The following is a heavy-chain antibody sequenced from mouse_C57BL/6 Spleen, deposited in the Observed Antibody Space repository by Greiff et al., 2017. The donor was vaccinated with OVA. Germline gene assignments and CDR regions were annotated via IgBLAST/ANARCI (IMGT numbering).Heavy chain of an antibody. J-gene: IGHJ2*01. V-gene: IGHV14-3*01. CDR1: GYNITNTY. Sequence: EVKLLESVAELVRPGASVKLSCTASGYNITNTYMHWVKQRPGQGLEWIGRIDPANGNTKYDPKFQGKATITADTSSNTAYMQLCSRTSEDTAIXYCARSILGRGYYFDYWGQGTTLTVSS. CDR3: ARSILGRGYYFDY. CDR2: IDPANGNT. D-gene: IGHD4-1*01.